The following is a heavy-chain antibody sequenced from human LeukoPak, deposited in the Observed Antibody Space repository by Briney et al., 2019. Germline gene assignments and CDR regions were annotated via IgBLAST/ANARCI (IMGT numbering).Heavy chain of an antibody. Sequence: ASVKVSCKASGYTFTSYGISWVRQAPGQGLEWMGWISAYNGNTNYAQKLQGRVTMTTDTSTSTAYMELSRLRSDDTAVYYCARSVAGPNRFDPWGQGTLVTVSS. V-gene: IGHV1-18*01. CDR1: GYTFTSYG. CDR3: ARSVAGPNRFDP. J-gene: IGHJ5*02. D-gene: IGHD6-19*01. CDR2: ISAYNGNT.